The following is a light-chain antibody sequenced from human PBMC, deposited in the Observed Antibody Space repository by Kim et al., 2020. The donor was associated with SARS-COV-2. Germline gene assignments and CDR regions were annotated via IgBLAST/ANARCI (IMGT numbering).Light chain of an antibody. V-gene: IGLV3-19*01. CDR2: GKN. CDR3: NSRDSNDNVV. Sequence: ALGQTVRIKCQGDSLRSYYATWYQQKPGQAPVLVIYGKNNRPSGIPDRFSGSSSGNTASLTITGTQAEDEADYYCNSRDSNDNVVFGGGTQLTVL. CDR1: SLRSYY. J-gene: IGLJ2*01.